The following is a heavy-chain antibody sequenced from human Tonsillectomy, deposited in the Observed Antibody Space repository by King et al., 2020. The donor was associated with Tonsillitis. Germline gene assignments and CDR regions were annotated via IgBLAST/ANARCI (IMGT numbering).Heavy chain of an antibody. J-gene: IGHJ6*02. CDR1: GFTFSSYA. D-gene: IGHD5-18*01. CDR3: ARGKHTAMVLVYYYGMDV. V-gene: IGHV3-30-3*01. Sequence: VQLVESGGGVVQPGRSLRLSCAASGFTFSSYAMHWVRQAPGKGLEWVAVISYEGSNKYYADSVKGRFTISRDNSNNTLYLKMNSLRAEDTAVYYCARGKHTAMVLVYYYGMDVWGQGTTVTVSS. CDR2: ISYEGSNK.